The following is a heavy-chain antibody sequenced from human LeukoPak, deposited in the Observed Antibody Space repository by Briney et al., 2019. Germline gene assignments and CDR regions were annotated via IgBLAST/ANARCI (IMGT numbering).Heavy chain of an antibody. D-gene: IGHD3-10*01. J-gene: IGHJ6*03. V-gene: IGHV4-61*02. Sequence: SQTLSLTCTVSGGSISSGSYYWSWIRQPAGKGLEWIGRIYTSGSTNHNPSLKSRVTISVDTSKNQFSLKLSSVTAADTAVYYCARARVGITFGYYYYMDVWGKGTTVTVSS. CDR1: GGSISSGSYY. CDR3: ARARVGITFGYYYYMDV. CDR2: IYTSGST.